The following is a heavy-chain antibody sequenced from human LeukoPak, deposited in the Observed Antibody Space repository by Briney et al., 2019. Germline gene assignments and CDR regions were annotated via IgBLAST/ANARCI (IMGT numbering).Heavy chain of an antibody. CDR3: ARRRVVVVAATVPSLQRYWYFDL. D-gene: IGHD2-15*01. V-gene: IGHV4-34*01. J-gene: IGHJ2*01. CDR2: INHSGST. CDR1: GGSFSGYY. Sequence: SETLSLTCAVYGGSFSGYYWSWIRQPPGKGLEWIREINHSGSTNYNPSLKSRVTISVDTSKNQFSLKLSSVTAADTAVYYCARRRVVVVAATVPSLQRYWYFDLWGRGSLVTVSS.